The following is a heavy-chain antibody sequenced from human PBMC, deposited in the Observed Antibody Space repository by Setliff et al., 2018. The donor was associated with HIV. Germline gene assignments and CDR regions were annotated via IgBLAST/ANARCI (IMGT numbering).Heavy chain of an antibody. Sequence: SETLSLTCTVSGDSISTSYWNWIRQPPGKGLEWIGTISYTGSTYYDPSLKSRVTTSVDTPKNQFSLKLNSVTAADTAVYYCAKTIGRYFDIFDNWGQGTLVTSPQ. J-gene: IGHJ4*02. CDR2: ISYTGST. V-gene: IGHV4-59*04. CDR3: AKTIGRYFDIFDN. CDR1: GDSISTSY. D-gene: IGHD3-9*01.